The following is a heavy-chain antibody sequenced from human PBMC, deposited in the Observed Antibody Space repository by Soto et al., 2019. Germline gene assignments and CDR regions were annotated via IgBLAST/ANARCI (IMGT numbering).Heavy chain of an antibody. J-gene: IGHJ3*02. CDR1: GGTFSSCA. CDR3: ARELGNPNYTDDFDS. D-gene: IGHD2-2*02. CDR2: IIPIFGTA. Sequence: SVKVSCTASGGTFSSCAISWVRQAPGQGLEWMGGIIPIFGTANYAQKFQGRVTITADESTSTAYMELSSLRSEDTAVYYCARELGNPNYTDDFDSRGQGTMVT. V-gene: IGHV1-69*13.